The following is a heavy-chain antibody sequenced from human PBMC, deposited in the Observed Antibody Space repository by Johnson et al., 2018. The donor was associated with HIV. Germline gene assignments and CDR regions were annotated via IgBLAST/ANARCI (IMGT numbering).Heavy chain of an antibody. D-gene: IGHD3-22*01. CDR2: LYSGGIT. J-gene: IGHJ3*02. V-gene: IGHV3-53*01. Sequence: VQLVESGGGLIQPGGSLRLSCAASGFTVSSNYMSWVRQAPGKGLEWVSVLYSGGITYYADSVKGRVTISRDNAKNSLYLQLNSLRAEDTALYYCARLVSSSFTHAFEIWGQGTMVTVSS. CDR1: GFTVSSNY. CDR3: ARLVSSSFTHAFEI.